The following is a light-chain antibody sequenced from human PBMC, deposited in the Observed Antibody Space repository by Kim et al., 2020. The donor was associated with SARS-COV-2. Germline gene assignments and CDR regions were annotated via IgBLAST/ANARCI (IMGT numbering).Light chain of an antibody. V-gene: IGKV1-9*01. CDR3: QQLNSYPRLT. CDR1: QGISSY. Sequence: DIQLTQSPSFLSASVGDRVTITCRASQGISSYLAWHQQKPGKAPKLLIYAASTLQSGVPSRFSGSGSGTEFTLTISSLQPEDFATYYCQQLNSYPRLTFGGGTKVDIK. CDR2: AAS. J-gene: IGKJ4*01.